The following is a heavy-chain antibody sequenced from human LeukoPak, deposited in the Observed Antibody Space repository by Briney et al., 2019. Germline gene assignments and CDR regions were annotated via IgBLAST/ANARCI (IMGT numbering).Heavy chain of an antibody. Sequence: GGSLRLSCAASGFTFSSYAMSWVRQAPGKGLEWVSAISGSGGSTYYADSVKGRFTISRDNSKNTLYLQMNSLRAEDTAVYYCAKQPIVGATRVAPWSTYYFDYWGQGTLVTVSS. CDR1: GFTFSSYA. CDR2: ISGSGGST. V-gene: IGHV3-23*01. D-gene: IGHD1-26*01. CDR3: AKQPIVGATRVAPWSTYYFDY. J-gene: IGHJ4*02.